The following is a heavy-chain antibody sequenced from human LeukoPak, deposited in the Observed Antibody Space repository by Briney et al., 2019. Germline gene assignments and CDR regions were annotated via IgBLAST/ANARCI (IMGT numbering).Heavy chain of an antibody. CDR2: IYYSGST. J-gene: IGHJ5*02. CDR3: ARYYYDSSGYASNWLDP. D-gene: IGHD3-22*01. V-gene: IGHV4-59*01. CDR1: GGSISSYY. Sequence: SETLSLTCTVSGGSISSYYWSWIRQPPGKGLEWIGYIYYSGSTNYNPSLKSRVTISVDTSKNQFSLKLSSVTAADTAVYYCARYYYDSSGYASNWLDPWGQGTLVTVSS.